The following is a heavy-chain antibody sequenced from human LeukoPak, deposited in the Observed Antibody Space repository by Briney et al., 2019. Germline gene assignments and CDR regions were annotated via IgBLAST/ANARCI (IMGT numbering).Heavy chain of an antibody. J-gene: IGHJ5*02. CDR3: ARGATTTSRWLDP. V-gene: IGHV4-59*01. CDR2: IYYSGST. CDR1: GGSISSYY. Sequence: TSETLSLTCTVSGGSISSYYWSWIRQPPGKGLEWIGYIYYSGSTNYNPSLKSRVTISVDTSKNQFSLELSSVTAADTAVYYCARGATTTSRWLDPWGQGTLVTVSS. D-gene: IGHD4-17*01.